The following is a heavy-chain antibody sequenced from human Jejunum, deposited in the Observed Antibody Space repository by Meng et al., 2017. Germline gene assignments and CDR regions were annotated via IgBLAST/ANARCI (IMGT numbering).Heavy chain of an antibody. Sequence: GESLKISCAASGFTVSSNYMNWVRQAPGKGLEWVSIIYSSGSTCYADSVKGRFTISRGTSKDTLFLQMNSLRVEDTAMYYCVRDEGGTTGTDYWGQGTLVTVSS. CDR1: GFTVSSNY. D-gene: IGHD1-1*01. V-gene: IGHV3-66*03. CDR3: VRDEGGTTGTDY. J-gene: IGHJ4*02. CDR2: IYSSGST.